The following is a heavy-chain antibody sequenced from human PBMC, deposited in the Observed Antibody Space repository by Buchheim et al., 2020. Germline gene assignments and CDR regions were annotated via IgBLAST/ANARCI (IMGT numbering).Heavy chain of an antibody. D-gene: IGHD4-17*01. V-gene: IGHV3-33*01. Sequence: QVQLVESGGGVVQPGRSLRLSCAASGFIFSSYGMHWVRQAPGKGLEWVAVIWHDGSNKYYADSVKGRFTISRDNSKKTLYLQMNSVRAEDTAVYYCAGDLKRNYGDPGGLFDYWGQGTL. J-gene: IGHJ4*02. CDR1: GFIFSSYG. CDR3: AGDLKRNYGDPGGLFDY. CDR2: IWHDGSNK.